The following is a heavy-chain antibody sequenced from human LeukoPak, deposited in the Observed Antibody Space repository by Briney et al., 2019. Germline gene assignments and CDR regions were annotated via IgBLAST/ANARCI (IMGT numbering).Heavy chain of an antibody. D-gene: IGHD6-6*01. Sequence: GGSLRLSCAASGFTFSSCWMSWVRQAPGKGLEWVANIKQDGSEKYYVDSVKGRFTISRDNAKNSLYLQMNSLRAEDTAVYYCARGDAELVRYYYYYGMDVWGQGTTVTVSS. CDR2: IKQDGSEK. CDR1: GFTFSSCW. J-gene: IGHJ6*02. V-gene: IGHV3-7*01. CDR3: ARGDAELVRYYYYYGMDV.